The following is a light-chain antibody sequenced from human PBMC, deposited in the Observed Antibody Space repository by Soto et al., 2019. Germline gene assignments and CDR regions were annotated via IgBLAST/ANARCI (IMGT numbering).Light chain of an antibody. J-gene: IGKJ1*01. V-gene: IGKV3D-20*02. CDR2: GAS. CDR1: LRVTSSY. Sequence: TVLTQSPGTLSLSPGERATLSCRASLRVTSSYLAWYQQKPGQAPRLLISGASNRATGIPDRFSGSGSGTDFTLTISRLEPEDFAVYYCQQRSNWPPTWTFGQGTKVDI. CDR3: QQRSNWPPTWT.